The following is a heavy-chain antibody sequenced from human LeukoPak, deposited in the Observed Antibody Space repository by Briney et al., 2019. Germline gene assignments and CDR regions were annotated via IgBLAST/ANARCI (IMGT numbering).Heavy chain of an antibody. D-gene: IGHD3-10*01. Sequence: GGSLRLSCAASGFTFSSYGMHWVLQAPGKGLEWVAVISYDGSNKYYADSVKGRFTISRENSKNTLHLQMNSLRAEDTAVYYCAKDHYYYGSGIYFMHYFDYWGQGTLVTVSS. CDR3: AKDHYYYGSGIYFMHYFDY. J-gene: IGHJ4*02. V-gene: IGHV3-30*18. CDR1: GFTFSSYG. CDR2: ISYDGSNK.